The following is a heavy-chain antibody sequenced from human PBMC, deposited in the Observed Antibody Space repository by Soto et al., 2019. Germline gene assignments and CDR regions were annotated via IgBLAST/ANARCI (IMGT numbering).Heavy chain of an antibody. CDR3: ARAVVSPVVDFPNYYYYGMDV. CDR1: GGSISSSNW. Sequence: SETLSLTCAVSGGSISSSNWWSWVRQPPGKGLEWIGEIYHSGSTNYNPSLKSRVTISVDKSKNQFSLKLSSVTAADTAVYYCARAVVSPVVDFPNYYYYGMDVWGQGTKVTVSS. J-gene: IGHJ6*02. D-gene: IGHD2-21*01. V-gene: IGHV4-4*02. CDR2: IYHSGST.